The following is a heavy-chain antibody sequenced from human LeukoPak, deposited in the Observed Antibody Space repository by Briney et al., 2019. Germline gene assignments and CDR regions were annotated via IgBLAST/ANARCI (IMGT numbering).Heavy chain of an antibody. V-gene: IGHV3-30*18. J-gene: IGHJ6*02. CDR2: ISYDGSNK. CDR1: GFIFSSYD. Sequence: PGGSLRLSCAASGFIFSSYDIYWVRQAPGKGLEWVAIISYDGSNKYYGDSVKGRFTISRDNSKNTLYLQMNSLRAEDTAVYYCAKDTGPVVNYYGMDVWGQGTTVTVSS. CDR3: AKDTGPVVNYYGMDV. D-gene: IGHD3-22*01.